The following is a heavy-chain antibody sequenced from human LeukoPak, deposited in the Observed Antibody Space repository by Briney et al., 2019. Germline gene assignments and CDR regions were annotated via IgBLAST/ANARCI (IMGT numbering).Heavy chain of an antibody. D-gene: IGHD5-12*01. CDR2: IYYSGST. CDR3: ARHDIVATTLDY. Sequence: SETLSLTCTVFGGSISSSSYYWGWIRQPPGKGLEWIGSIYYSGSTYYNPSLKSRVTISVDTSKNQFSLKLSSVTAADTAVYYCARHDIVATTLDYWGQGTLVTVSS. V-gene: IGHV4-39*01. CDR1: GGSISSSSYY. J-gene: IGHJ4*02.